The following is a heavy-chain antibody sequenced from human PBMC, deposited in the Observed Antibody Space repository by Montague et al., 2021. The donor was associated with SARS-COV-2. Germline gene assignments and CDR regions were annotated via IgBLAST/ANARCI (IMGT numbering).Heavy chain of an antibody. CDR2: TYYRSEWYS. D-gene: IGHD2-15*01. J-gene: IGHJ4*02. CDR1: GDSVPTNSGT. Sequence: CAISGDSVPTNSGTWNWVRLSPSRGLEWLGRTYYRSEWYSDYSVPVKSRISINPDTSKNQFSLQLNSVTPEDTAVYYCARAERGSCGDGNCYQYFFNYWGQGTLVTVSS. CDR3: ARAERGSCGDGNCYQYFFNY. V-gene: IGHV6-1*01.